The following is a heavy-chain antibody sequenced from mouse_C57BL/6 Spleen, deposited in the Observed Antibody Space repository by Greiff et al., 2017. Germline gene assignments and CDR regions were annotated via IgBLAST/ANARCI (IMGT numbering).Heavy chain of an antibody. Sequence: QVQLQQPGAELVKPGASVKLSCKASGYTFTSYWMHWVKQRPGRGLEWMGRFDPNSGGTKYNEKFKSKATLTVDKPSSTAYMQLSSLTSEDSAVYYCARERDYDYDEGFAYWGQGTLVTVSA. CDR2: FDPNSGGT. D-gene: IGHD2-4*01. CDR3: ARERDYDYDEGFAY. V-gene: IGHV1-72*01. CDR1: GYTFTSYW. J-gene: IGHJ3*01.